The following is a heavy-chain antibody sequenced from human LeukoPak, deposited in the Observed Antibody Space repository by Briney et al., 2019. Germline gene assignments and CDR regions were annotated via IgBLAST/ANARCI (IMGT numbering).Heavy chain of an antibody. D-gene: IGHD1-26*01. Sequence: ASVKVSCKASGYTFSSYGINWVRQAPGQGLEWMGWISGYNGNTNYAQNLQGRVTMTTDTSTRTAYMELRSRRSDDTAVYYCARDGLYSGHFDYWGQGTLVTVPP. CDR3: ARDGLYSGHFDY. V-gene: IGHV1-18*01. CDR2: ISGYNGNT. CDR1: GYTFSSYG. J-gene: IGHJ4*02.